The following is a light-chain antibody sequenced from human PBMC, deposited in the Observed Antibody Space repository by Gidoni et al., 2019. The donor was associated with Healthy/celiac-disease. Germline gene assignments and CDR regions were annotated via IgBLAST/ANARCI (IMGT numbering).Light chain of an antibody. CDR1: QSVSSY. J-gene: IGKJ4*01. CDR3: QQRSNWIT. Sequence: IVLTQSPATLSLSPGERATLSCRASQSVSSYLAWYQQKPGQAPRLLIYDASNRATGIPARCSGSGSGTDFTLTISSLEPEDFAVYYCQQRSNWITFGGGTKVEIK. CDR2: DAS. V-gene: IGKV3-11*01.